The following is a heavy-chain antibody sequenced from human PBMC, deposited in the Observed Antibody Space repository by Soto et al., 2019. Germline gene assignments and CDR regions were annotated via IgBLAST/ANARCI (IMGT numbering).Heavy chain of an antibody. CDR1: GDSVSSNSAA. V-gene: IGHV6-1*01. J-gene: IGHJ3*02. CDR2: TYYRSKWYN. CDR3: ERKVHPVGALDI. D-gene: IGHD1-1*01. Sequence: PSQTLSLTCAISGDSVSSNSAAWNWIRQSPSRGLEWLGRTYYRSKWYNDYAVSVKSRITINPDTSKNQVSLQLNSVTPEDTVFYSCERKVHPVGALDIWGQGTMVTVS.